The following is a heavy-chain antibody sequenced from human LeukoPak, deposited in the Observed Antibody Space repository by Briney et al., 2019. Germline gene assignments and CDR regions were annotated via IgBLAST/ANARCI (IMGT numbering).Heavy chain of an antibody. V-gene: IGHV4-4*07. D-gene: IGHD3-3*01. CDR2: IYTSGST. CDR1: GGSISSYY. CDR3: ARDAIFGVVPHYYYYYMDV. J-gene: IGHJ6*03. Sequence: SETLSLTCTVSGGSISSYYWSWIRQPAGKGLEWIGRIYTSGSTNYNPSLKSRVTMSVDTSKNQFSLKLSSVTAADTAVYYCARDAIFGVVPHYYYYYMDVWGKGTTVTVSS.